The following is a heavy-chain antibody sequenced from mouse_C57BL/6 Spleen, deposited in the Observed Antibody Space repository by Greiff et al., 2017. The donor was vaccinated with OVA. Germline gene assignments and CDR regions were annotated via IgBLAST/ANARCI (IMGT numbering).Heavy chain of an antibody. V-gene: IGHV1-64*01. J-gene: IGHJ2*01. CDR3: ARTGKEPYYFDY. D-gene: IGHD4-1*01. CDR2: IHPNSGST. Sequence: QVQLQQPGAELVKPGASVKLSCKASGYTFTSYWMHWVKQRPGQGLEWIGMIHPNSGSTNYNEKFKSKATLTVDKSSSTAYMQLSSLTSDDSAVYYCARTGKEPYYFDYWGQGTTLTVSS. CDR1: GYTFTSYW.